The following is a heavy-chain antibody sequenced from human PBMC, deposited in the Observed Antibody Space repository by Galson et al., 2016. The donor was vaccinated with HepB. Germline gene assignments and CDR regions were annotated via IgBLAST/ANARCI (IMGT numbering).Heavy chain of an antibody. CDR2: ISYRGNT. CDR3: ARGFGYHAFDF. D-gene: IGHD5-18*01. J-gene: IGHJ3*01. Sequence: KGLEWIGYISYRGNTNYSASLTSRVTISLDTSDKQFSLKLNSVTAADTAVYYCARGFGYHAFDFWGQGTTVTVSS. V-gene: IGHV4-59*01.